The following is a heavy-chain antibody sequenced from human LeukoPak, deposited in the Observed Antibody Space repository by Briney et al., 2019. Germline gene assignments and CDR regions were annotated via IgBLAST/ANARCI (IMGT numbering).Heavy chain of an antibody. Sequence: GGSLRLSCAASGFTFSSYEMNWVRQAPGKGLEWVSYISSSGSSIYYADSVKGRFTISRDNTKNSLYLQMNSLRAEDTAVYYCAELGITMIGGVWGKGPTVTISS. CDR1: GFTFSSYE. CDR2: ISSSGSSI. CDR3: AELGITMIGGV. D-gene: IGHD3-10*02. J-gene: IGHJ6*04. V-gene: IGHV3-48*03.